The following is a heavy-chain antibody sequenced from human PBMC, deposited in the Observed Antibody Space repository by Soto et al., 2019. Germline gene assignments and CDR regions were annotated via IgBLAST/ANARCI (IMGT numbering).Heavy chain of an antibody. CDR1: GFTFSSYW. CDR2: INSDGSST. CDR3: ARVRSSAQQVFDY. J-gene: IGHJ4*02. Sequence: GGSLRLSCAASGFTFSSYWMNWVRHAPGKGLVWVSRINSDGSSTSYADSVKGRFTISRDNAKNTLYLQMNSLRAEDTAVYYCARVRSSAQQVFDYWGQGILVTVSS. V-gene: IGHV3-74*01. D-gene: IGHD6-19*01.